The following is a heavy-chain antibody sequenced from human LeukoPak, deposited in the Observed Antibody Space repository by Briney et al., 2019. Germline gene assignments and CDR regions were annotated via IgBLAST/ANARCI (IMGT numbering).Heavy chain of an antibody. CDR2: IIPILGIA. Sequence: SVKVSCKASGGTFSSYTISWVRQAPGQGLEWMGRIIPILGIANYAQKFQGRVTITADKSTSTAYMELSSLRSEDTAVYYCARAGYCTNGVCPWYYMDVWGKGTTVTVSS. CDR3: ARAGYCTNGVCPWYYMDV. CDR1: GGTFSSYT. V-gene: IGHV1-69*02. J-gene: IGHJ6*03. D-gene: IGHD2-8*01.